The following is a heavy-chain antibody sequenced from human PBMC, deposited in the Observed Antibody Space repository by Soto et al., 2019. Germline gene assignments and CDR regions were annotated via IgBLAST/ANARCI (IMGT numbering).Heavy chain of an antibody. Sequence: PSDTLSITCAVYGGSFSGYYWSWIRQPPGKGLEWIGEINHSGSTNYNPSLKSRVTISVDTSKNQFSLKLSSVTAADTAVYYCARRSIAARDFDYWGQGTLVTVSS. CDR3: ARRSIAARDFDY. D-gene: IGHD6-6*01. J-gene: IGHJ4*02. V-gene: IGHV4-34*01. CDR2: INHSGST. CDR1: GGSFSGYY.